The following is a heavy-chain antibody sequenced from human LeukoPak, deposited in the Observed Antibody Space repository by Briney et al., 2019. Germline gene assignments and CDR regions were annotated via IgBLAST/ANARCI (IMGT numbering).Heavy chain of an antibody. CDR3: ARDV. Sequence: GGSLRLSCAASRFSFSSYAMHWVRQAPGKGLEWVAVISYDGSNKYYADSVKGRFTISRDNSKNTLYLQMNSLRAEDTAVYYCARDVWGQGTTVTVSS. CDR1: RFSFSSYA. J-gene: IGHJ6*02. CDR2: ISYDGSNK. V-gene: IGHV3-30-3*01.